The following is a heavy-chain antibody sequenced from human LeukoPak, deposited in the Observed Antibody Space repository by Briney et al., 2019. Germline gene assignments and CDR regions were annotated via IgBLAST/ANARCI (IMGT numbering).Heavy chain of an antibody. J-gene: IGHJ4*02. D-gene: IGHD3-16*01. CDR2: VSTDGGRT. CDR1: GFTFIHYA. CDR3: VKDQVTSMINKDFDH. V-gene: IGHV3-64D*06. Sequence: GGSLRLSCSASGFTFIHYAMNWVRQAPGKGPEYVSRVSTDGGRTYYADSVEGRFTISRDNSKNTVYLQMTSLRTEDSAVYYCVKDQVTSMINKDFDHWGRGTLVTVSS.